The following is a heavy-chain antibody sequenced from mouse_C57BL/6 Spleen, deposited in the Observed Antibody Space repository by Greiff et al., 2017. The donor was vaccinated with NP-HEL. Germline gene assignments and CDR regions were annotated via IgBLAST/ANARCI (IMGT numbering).Heavy chain of an antibody. Sequence: EVKVVESGGGLVQPGGSLSLSCAASGFTFTDYYMSWVRQPPGKALEWLGFIRNKANGYTTEYSASVKGRFTISRDNSQSILYLQMNALRAEDSATYYCARDGNYFDVWGTGTTVTVSS. D-gene: IGHD2-1*01. CDR1: GFTFTDYY. J-gene: IGHJ1*03. CDR2: IRNKANGYTT. V-gene: IGHV7-3*01. CDR3: ARDGNYFDV.